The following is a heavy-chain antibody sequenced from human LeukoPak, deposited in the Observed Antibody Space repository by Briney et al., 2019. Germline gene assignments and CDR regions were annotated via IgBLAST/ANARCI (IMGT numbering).Heavy chain of an antibody. J-gene: IGHJ4*02. CDR2: MNPNSGDT. CDR1: GYTFTTYD. D-gene: IGHD3-22*01. Sequence: GASVKVSCKASGYTFTTYDITWVRQATGQGLEWMGWMNPNSGDTAYAQKFQGRVAMTRDTSISTAYMELSSLRSEDTAVHYCARGLGDYYDTSDFYYAVPAHWGQGTLVTVSS. CDR3: ARGLGDYYDTSDFYYAVPAH. V-gene: IGHV1-8*01.